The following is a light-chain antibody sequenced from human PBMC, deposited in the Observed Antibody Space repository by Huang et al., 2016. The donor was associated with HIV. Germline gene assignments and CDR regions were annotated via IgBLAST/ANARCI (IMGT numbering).Light chain of an antibody. Sequence: DIKMTQSPSTLSASVGDRVTITCRASQRISSWLAWYQQKPGEAPKLLIYEASTLESGVPLRFSGSGSGTEFTLTISSLQPDDFATYYCQQYNAYSTFGQGTKLEIK. CDR1: QRISSW. V-gene: IGKV1-5*03. CDR3: QQYNAYST. J-gene: IGKJ2*01. CDR2: EAS.